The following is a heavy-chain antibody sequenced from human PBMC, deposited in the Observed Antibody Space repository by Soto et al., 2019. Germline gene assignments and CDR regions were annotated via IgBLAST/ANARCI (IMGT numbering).Heavy chain of an antibody. Sequence: SETLSLTCTVSGGSISSYYWSWIRQPPGKGLEWIGYIYYSGSTNYNPSLKSRVTISVDTSKNQYSLKLSSVTAAETAVYYCARGGDYYDSSGYPSTWGQGTLVTVSS. CDR3: ARGGDYYDSSGYPST. J-gene: IGHJ4*02. D-gene: IGHD3-22*01. CDR2: IYYSGST. CDR1: GGSISSYY. V-gene: IGHV4-59*01.